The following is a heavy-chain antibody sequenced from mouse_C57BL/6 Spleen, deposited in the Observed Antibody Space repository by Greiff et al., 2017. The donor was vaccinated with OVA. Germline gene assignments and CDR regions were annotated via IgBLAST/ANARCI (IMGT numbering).Heavy chain of an antibody. J-gene: IGHJ3*01. Sequence: QVQLQQSGAELVKPGASVKLSCKASGYTFTSYWMHWVKQRPGQGLEWIGMIHPNSGSTNYNEKFKSKATLTVDKSSSTAYMQLSRLTSEDSAVYYCARPIYYGYDRFAYWGQGTLVTVSA. D-gene: IGHD2-2*01. V-gene: IGHV1-64*01. CDR3: ARPIYYGYDRFAY. CDR2: IHPNSGST. CDR1: GYTFTSYW.